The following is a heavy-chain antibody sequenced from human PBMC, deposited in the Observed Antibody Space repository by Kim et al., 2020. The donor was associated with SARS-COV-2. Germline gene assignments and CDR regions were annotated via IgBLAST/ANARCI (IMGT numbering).Heavy chain of an antibody. CDR2: INSDGSST. D-gene: IGHD7-27*01. CDR3: TRAIWGQGSS. Sequence: GGSLRLSCAASGFTFGGEWMDWVRQVPGKGLVWVSHINSDGSSTTYADSVKGRFTISRDNAKNTLYLQMNNLRAEDTAVYYCTRAIWGQGSSWGQGTLVTVSS. CDR1: GFTFGGEW. J-gene: IGHJ4*02. V-gene: IGHV3-74*01.